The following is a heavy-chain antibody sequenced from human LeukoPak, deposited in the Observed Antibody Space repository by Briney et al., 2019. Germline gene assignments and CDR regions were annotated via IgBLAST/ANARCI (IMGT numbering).Heavy chain of an antibody. D-gene: IGHD5-12*01. J-gene: IGHJ4*02. CDR3: ARVGWDIVATIRAGYFDY. CDR2: INPSSGGT. V-gene: IGHV1-2*02. CDR1: GYTFTGYY. Sequence: ASVKVSCKASGYTFTGYYMHWVRQAPGQGLEWMGWINPSSGGTNYAQKFQGRVTMTRDTSISTAYMELSRLRSDDTAVYYCARVGWDIVATIRAGYFDYWGQGTLVTVSS.